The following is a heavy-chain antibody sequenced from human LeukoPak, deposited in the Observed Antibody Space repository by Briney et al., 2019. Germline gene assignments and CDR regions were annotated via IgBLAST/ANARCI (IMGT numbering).Heavy chain of an antibody. D-gene: IGHD3-22*01. J-gene: IGHJ4*02. CDR3: ARQPYYDSGGYYYSY. V-gene: IGHV1-69*04. CDR1: GGTFSSYA. CDR2: IIPILGIA. Sequence: SVKVSCKASGGTFSSYAISWVRQAPGQGLEWMGRIIPILGIANYAQKFQGRVTITADKSTSTAYMELSSLRSEDTAVYYCARQPYYDSGGYYYSYWGQGTPVTVSS.